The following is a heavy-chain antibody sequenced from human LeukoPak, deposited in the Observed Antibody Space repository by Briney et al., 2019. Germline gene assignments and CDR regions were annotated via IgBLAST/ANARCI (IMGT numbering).Heavy chain of an antibody. CDR3: ARDRRKVVIYAFDI. CDR2: ISSSSSYI. V-gene: IGHV3-21*01. D-gene: IGHD3-22*01. J-gene: IGHJ3*02. CDR1: GFTFSSYS. Sequence: PGGSLRLSCAASGFTFSSYSMNWVRQAPGKGLEWVSSISSSSSYIYYADSVKGRFTISRDNAKNSLYLQMNSLRAEDTAVYYCARDRRKVVIYAFDIWGQGTMVTVSS.